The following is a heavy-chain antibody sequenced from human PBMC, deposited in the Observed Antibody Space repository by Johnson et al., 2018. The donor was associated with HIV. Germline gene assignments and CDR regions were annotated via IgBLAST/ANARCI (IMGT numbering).Heavy chain of an antibody. CDR2: INSDGSST. D-gene: IGHD3-16*02. CDR3: ASHQTAGLRLGDLSSYDAFDI. Sequence: VQLVESGGGLVQPGRSLRLSCAASGFTFDDYAIHWVRQAPGKGLEWVSGINSDGSSTSYADSVKGRFTIYRDTAKNSLYLQMNSLRDVDTAVYYCASHQTAGLRLGDLSSYDAFDIWGQGTMVTVSS. CDR1: GFTFDDYA. J-gene: IGHJ3*02. V-gene: IGHV3-9*01.